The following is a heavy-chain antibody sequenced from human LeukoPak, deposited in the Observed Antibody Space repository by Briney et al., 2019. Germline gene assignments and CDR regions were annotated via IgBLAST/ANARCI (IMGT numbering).Heavy chain of an antibody. J-gene: IGHJ5*02. Sequence: ASVKVSCKASGGTFSSYTISWVRQAPGQGLEWMGRIIPILGIANYAQKFQGRVTITADKSTSTAYMELSSLRSEDTAVYYCARAPLYLGSVLFDPWDQGTLVTVSS. CDR3: ARAPLYLGSVLFDP. V-gene: IGHV1-69*02. CDR1: GGTFSSYT. CDR2: IIPILGIA. D-gene: IGHD3-16*01.